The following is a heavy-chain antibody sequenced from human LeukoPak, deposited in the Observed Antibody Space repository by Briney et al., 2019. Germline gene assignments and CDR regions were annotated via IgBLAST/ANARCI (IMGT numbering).Heavy chain of an antibody. J-gene: IGHJ4*02. Sequence: GGSLRLSCAASGFTFSGNGMHWVRQAPGKGLEWVAFIRYDGSNKYYAASVKGRFTISRDNSKNPLYLQMKSLRPEDTAVYYCAKESDYGDFPGDWGQGTLLTVSS. CDR2: IRYDGSNK. CDR1: GFTFSGNG. V-gene: IGHV3-30*02. D-gene: IGHD4-17*01. CDR3: AKESDYGDFPGD.